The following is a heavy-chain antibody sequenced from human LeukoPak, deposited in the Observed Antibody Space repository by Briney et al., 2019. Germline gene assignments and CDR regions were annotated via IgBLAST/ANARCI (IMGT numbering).Heavy chain of an antibody. CDR2: INPNSGGT. V-gene: IGHV1-2*02. J-gene: IGHJ6*03. D-gene: IGHD4-23*01. CDR1: GYTFTGYY. Sequence: GASVKVSCKASGYTFTGYYMHWVRQAPGQGLEWMGWINPNSGGTNYAQKFQGRVTMTRDTSISTAYMELSRLRSDDMAVYYCARGGGNFGWDYYYMDVWGKGTTVTVSS. CDR3: ARGGGNFGWDYYYMDV.